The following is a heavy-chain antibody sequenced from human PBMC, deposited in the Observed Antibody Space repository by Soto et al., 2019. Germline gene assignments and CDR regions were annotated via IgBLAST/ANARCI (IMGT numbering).Heavy chain of an antibody. CDR2: IYYSGST. D-gene: IGHD6-13*01. V-gene: IGHV4-31*02. Sequence: WTWIRQRPGKGLEWIGYIYYSGSTDYHPSLKSRVTISLDTSKNQFSLKLSSVTAADTAVYYCARNTEYASTWYYFDYWGLGTLVTVSS. J-gene: IGHJ4*02. CDR3: ARNTEYASTWYYFDY.